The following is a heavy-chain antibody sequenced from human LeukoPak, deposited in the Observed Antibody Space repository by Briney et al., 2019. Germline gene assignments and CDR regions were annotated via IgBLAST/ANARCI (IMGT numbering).Heavy chain of an antibody. Sequence: SETLSLTCTVSGGSISSYYWSWIRQPPGKGLEWIGYIYTSGSTNYNPSLKSRVTISVDTSKNQFSLKLSSVTAADTAVYYCARLLGDSWYWFDPWGQGTLVTVSS. V-gene: IGHV4-4*09. D-gene: IGHD6-13*01. CDR1: GGSISSYY. CDR2: IYTSGST. CDR3: ARLLGDSWYWFDP. J-gene: IGHJ5*02.